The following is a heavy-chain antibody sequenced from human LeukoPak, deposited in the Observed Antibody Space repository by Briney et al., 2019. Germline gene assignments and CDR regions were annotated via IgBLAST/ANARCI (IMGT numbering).Heavy chain of an antibody. D-gene: IGHD6-19*01. V-gene: IGHV3-23*01. Sequence: PGGSLRLSCAASGFTFSSYAMSWVRQAPGKGLEWVSAISGSGGSTYYADSVKGRFTISRDNSKNTLYLQMNSLRAEDTAVYYCANRYGSGWYPDYFDYWGQETLVTVSS. CDR3: ANRYGSGWYPDYFDY. CDR1: GFTFSSYA. J-gene: IGHJ4*02. CDR2: ISGSGGST.